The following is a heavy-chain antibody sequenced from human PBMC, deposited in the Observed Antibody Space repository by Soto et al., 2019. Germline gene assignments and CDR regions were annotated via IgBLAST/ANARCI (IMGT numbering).Heavy chain of an antibody. CDR2: IYYSGTH. D-gene: IGHD5-12*01. V-gene: IGHV4-59*01. CDR1: GGSINNYY. Sequence: QVQLRESGPGLVKPSETLSLTCYVSGGSINNYYWSWVRQPPGKGLEWIGYIYYSGTHNYTPSLESRLTISVDTSKNQFSLSLSSVTAADTAVYYCARVQMATLYFDHWGQGTLVTVSS. J-gene: IGHJ4*02. CDR3: ARVQMATLYFDH.